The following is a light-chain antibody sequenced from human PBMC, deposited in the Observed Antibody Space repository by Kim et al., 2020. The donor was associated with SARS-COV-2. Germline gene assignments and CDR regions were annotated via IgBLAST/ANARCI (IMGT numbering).Light chain of an antibody. CDR3: EQYNYWYT. V-gene: IGKV3-15*01. CDR2: DIT. J-gene: IGKJ2*01. CDR1: QNVSHH. Sequence: LYLSPGERASLSCRASQNVSHHLAWYQHKPGQATRLLIYDITIRAAGVPARFSGSGSETEFTLTISSLQSEDFAIYYCEQYNYWYTFGQGTKLEI.